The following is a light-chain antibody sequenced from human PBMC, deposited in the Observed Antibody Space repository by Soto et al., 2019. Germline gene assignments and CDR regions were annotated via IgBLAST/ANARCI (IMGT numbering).Light chain of an antibody. CDR3: ASWDASLNGVV. Sequence: QSVLTQPPSASGTPGQRVTISCSGSSSNIGSNTVNWYQQLPGTAPKLLIYSNNQRPSGVPDRFSCSKSCTSASLAISGLQSEDEADYYCASWDASLNGVVFGGGTKLTVL. V-gene: IGLV1-44*01. CDR2: SNN. CDR1: SSNIGSNT. J-gene: IGLJ2*01.